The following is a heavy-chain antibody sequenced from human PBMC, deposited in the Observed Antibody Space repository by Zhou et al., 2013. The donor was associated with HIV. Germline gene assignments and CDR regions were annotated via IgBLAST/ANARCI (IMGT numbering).Heavy chain of an antibody. CDR1: GYTFTDYG. J-gene: IGHJ2*01. Sequence: QVQLVQSGAEVKKPGASVEVSCKASGYTFTDYGITWVRQAPGQGLEWMGWISPYTSNANYAQKFQGRVTMTTDTSTNTVYLELRSLRSDDTAVYYCARGGGYWYFDLWGRGTLVTVSS. CDR3: ARGGGYWYFDL. CDR2: ISPYTSNA. D-gene: IGHD3-16*01. V-gene: IGHV1-18*01.